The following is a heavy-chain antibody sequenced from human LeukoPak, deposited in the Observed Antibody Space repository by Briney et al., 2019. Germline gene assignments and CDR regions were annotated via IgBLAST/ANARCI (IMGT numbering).Heavy chain of an antibody. V-gene: IGHV4-39*01. CDR1: GGSISSSSYY. CDR2: IYYSGST. J-gene: IGHJ5*02. D-gene: IGHD2-15*01. CDR3: ARHDSWGGWFDP. Sequence: PSETLSLTCTVSGGSISSSSYYWGWIRQPPGKGLEWIGSIYYSGSTHYNPSLKSRVTISVDTSKNQYSLKLSSVTAADTAVYYCARHDSWGGWFDPWGQGTLVTVSS.